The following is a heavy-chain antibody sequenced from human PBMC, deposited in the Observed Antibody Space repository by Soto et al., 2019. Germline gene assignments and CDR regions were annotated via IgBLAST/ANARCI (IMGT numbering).Heavy chain of an antibody. J-gene: IGHJ5*02. D-gene: IGHD3-10*01. V-gene: IGHV1-18*04. CDR1: GYTFTSYY. CDR2: INVYNGNT. CDR3: ARGVGSGSYYNQYNWFDP. Sequence: PSVKVSCTASGYTFTSYYMHWVRQAPGQGLEWMGWINVYNGNTKYAQKVQGRVTMTTDTSTSTAYMELGSLRSDDTAVYYCARGVGSGSYYNQYNWFDPWGQGTLVTVSS.